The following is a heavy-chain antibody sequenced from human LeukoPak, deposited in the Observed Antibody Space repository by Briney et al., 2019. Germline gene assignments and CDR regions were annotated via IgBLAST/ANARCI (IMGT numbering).Heavy chain of an antibody. D-gene: IGHD4-11*01. CDR2: ISYDGSNK. V-gene: IGHV3-33*05. J-gene: IGHJ4*02. CDR1: GCTFSSCG. CDR3: ARVRPGSNYVDFDY. Sequence: PGGSLRLSCAASGCTFSSCGMHWVRQAPGRELEWVAVISYDGSNKYYAGSVKGRFTISRDNSKSTLYLQMNSLRAEDTAVYYCARVRPGSNYVDFDYWGQGTLVTVSS.